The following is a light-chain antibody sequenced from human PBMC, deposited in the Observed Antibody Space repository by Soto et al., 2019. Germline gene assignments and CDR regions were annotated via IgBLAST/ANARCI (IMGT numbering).Light chain of an antibody. CDR3: AAWDDSLSALV. CDR1: SSNIESNY. J-gene: IGLJ3*02. CDR2: RND. V-gene: IGLV1-47*01. Sequence: QSVLTQPPSASGTPGQRVTISCSGSSSNIESNYVYWYQQLPGSAPKLLIYRNDQRPSGVPDRFSDSKSGTSASLAISGLRSEDEADYYCAAWDDSLSALVFGGGTKVTVL.